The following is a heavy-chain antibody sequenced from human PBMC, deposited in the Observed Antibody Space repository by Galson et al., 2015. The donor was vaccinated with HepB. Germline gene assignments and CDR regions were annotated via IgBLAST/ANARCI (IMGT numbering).Heavy chain of an antibody. CDR2: IASGGSHV. D-gene: IGHD2-15*01. Sequence: SLRLSCAASGFAFSSYSMNWVRQAPGEGLEWVSSIASGGSHVYYADSVKGRLTISRDNAKNSLYLQMSSLRADDTAVYYCARGGGSNGAYYFDYWGQGTLVTVSS. J-gene: IGHJ4*02. V-gene: IGHV3-21*01. CDR1: GFAFSSYS. CDR3: ARGGGSNGAYYFDY.